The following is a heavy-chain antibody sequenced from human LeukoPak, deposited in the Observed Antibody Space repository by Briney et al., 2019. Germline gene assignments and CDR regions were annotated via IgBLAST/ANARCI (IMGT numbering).Heavy chain of an antibody. CDR2: IIPIFGTA. V-gene: IGHV1-69*13. Sequence: SVKVSCKASGGTFSSYAISWVRQALGQGLEWMGGIIPIFGTANYAQKFQGRVTITADESTSTAYMELSSLRSEDTAVYYCASAYYDSWYFDLWGRGTLVTVSS. CDR3: ASAYYDSWYFDL. D-gene: IGHD3-22*01. CDR1: GGTFSSYA. J-gene: IGHJ2*01.